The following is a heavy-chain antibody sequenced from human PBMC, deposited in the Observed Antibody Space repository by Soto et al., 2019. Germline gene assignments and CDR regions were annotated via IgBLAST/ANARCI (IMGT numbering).Heavy chain of an antibody. CDR2: IIPIFGTA. V-gene: IGHV1-69*13. Sequence: SVKVSCKASGGTFSSYAISWVRQAPGQGLEWMGGIIPIFGTANYAQKFQGRVTITADESTSTAYMELSSLRSEDTAVYYCARDRVVGAFFDYWGQGTLVTVSS. CDR3: ARDRVVGAFFDY. CDR1: GGTFSSYA. J-gene: IGHJ4*02. D-gene: IGHD1-26*01.